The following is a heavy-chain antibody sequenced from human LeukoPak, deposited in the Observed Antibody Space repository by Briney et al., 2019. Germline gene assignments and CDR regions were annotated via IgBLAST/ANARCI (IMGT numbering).Heavy chain of an antibody. CDR1: GFTFSSYS. V-gene: IGHV3-21*01. CDR2: ISSSSSYI. CDR3: AREGSGRYFDWLLSRLGFFDY. D-gene: IGHD3-9*01. Sequence: PGGSLRLSCAASGFTFSSYSMNWVRQAPGKGLEWVSSISSSSSYIYYADSVKGRFTISRDNAKNSLYLQMNSLRAEDTAVYYCAREGSGRYFDWLLSRLGFFDYWGQGTLVTVSS. J-gene: IGHJ4*02.